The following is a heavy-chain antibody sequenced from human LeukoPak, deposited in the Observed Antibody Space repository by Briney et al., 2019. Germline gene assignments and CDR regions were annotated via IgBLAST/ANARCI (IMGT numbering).Heavy chain of an antibody. CDR1: GFTFSSHV. CDR3: AKDGPLGYCSSTSCFSGEFDY. J-gene: IGHJ4*02. CDR2: IRFDGSNT. V-gene: IGHV3-30*02. D-gene: IGHD2-2*01. Sequence: GGSLRLSCAASGFTFSSHVMHWVRQAPGKGLEWVAFIRFDGSNTYYADSVKGRFTISRDNSKNTLYLQMNSLRGEDTAVYYCAKDGPLGYCSSTSCFSGEFDYWGQGTLVTVSS.